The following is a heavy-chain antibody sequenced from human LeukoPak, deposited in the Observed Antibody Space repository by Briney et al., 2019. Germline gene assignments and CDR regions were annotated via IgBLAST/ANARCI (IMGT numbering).Heavy chain of an antibody. CDR2: INHSGVT. D-gene: IGHD4-17*01. J-gene: IGHJ4*02. Sequence: SETLSLTCAVYGGSFSGYFWSWIRQSPGKGLEWVGEINHSGVTNYNPSLKSRVTTSVDTSKNQFSLKLSSVTAGDTAVYYCARRPLLDHGDPPLTFDYWGQGILVIVSS. CDR1: GGSFSGYF. CDR3: ARRPLLDHGDPPLTFDY. V-gene: IGHV4-34*01.